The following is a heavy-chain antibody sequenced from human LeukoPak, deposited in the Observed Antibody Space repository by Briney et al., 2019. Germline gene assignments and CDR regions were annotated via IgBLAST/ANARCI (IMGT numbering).Heavy chain of an antibody. Sequence: ASVKVSCKASGYTFTSYGISWVRQAPGQGLEWMGWISAYNGNTNYAQKFQGRVTMTRDTSTSTVYMELSSLRSEDTAVYYCARGPRITLIRGGQWYYYMDVWGKGTTVTISS. J-gene: IGHJ6*03. V-gene: IGHV1-18*01. CDR3: ARGPRITLIRGGQWYYYMDV. CDR2: ISAYNGNT. D-gene: IGHD3-10*01. CDR1: GYTFTSYG.